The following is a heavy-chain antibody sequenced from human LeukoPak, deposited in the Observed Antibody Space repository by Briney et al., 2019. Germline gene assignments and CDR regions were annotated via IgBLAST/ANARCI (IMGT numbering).Heavy chain of an antibody. V-gene: IGHV4-4*07. CDR3: ARDIVVAYYFDY. CDR2: IYPNGNT. Sequence: PSETLSLTCSVSGGSISSYYWSWIRQPAGKGLESIGRIYPNGNTNYNPSLRGRVNISVDPSKNQFSLKLSSVTATDTAVYYCARDIVVAYYFDYWGQGTLVTVSS. CDR1: GGSISSYY. J-gene: IGHJ4*02. D-gene: IGHD2-15*01.